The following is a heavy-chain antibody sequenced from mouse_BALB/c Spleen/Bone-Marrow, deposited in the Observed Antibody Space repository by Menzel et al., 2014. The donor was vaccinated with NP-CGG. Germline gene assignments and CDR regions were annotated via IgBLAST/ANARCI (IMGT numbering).Heavy chain of an antibody. CDR3: TIRYYAMDY. Sequence: VQLQQSGAELARPGASVKMSCQASGYTFTRYTMHWEKQRPGQGLEWIGYINPSSAYTNYNQKFKDKATLTADKSSSIAYMQLSSLTSEDSAVYYCTIRYYAMDYWGQGTSVTVSS. V-gene: IGHV1-4*01. D-gene: IGHD1-1*01. CDR2: INPSSAYT. CDR1: GYTFTRYT. J-gene: IGHJ4*01.